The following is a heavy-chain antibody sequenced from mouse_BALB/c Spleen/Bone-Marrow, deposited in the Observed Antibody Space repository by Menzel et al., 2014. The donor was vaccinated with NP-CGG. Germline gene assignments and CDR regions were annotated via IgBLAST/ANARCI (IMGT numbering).Heavy chain of an antibody. Sequence: QVQLKESGPGLVSPSQRLSIPCTVSGFSLTSYGVHWVRQPPGKGLEWLGVIWAGGITNYNSTLMSRLSINKDDSKSKVFLKMNSLQTDDTAMYYCARGGYYKYDEDAMDYWGQGTSVTVSS. CDR2: IWAGGIT. V-gene: IGHV2-9*02. CDR3: ARGGYYKYDEDAMDY. D-gene: IGHD2-14*01. J-gene: IGHJ4*01. CDR1: GFSLTSYG.